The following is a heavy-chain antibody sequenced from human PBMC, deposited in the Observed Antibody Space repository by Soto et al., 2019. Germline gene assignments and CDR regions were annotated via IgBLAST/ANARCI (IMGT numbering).Heavy chain of an antibody. CDR2: IFSNDDK. J-gene: IGHJ4*02. CDR1: GFSLSNARMG. V-gene: IGHV2-26*01. Sequence: QVTLKESGPVLVNPTETLTLTCTVSGFSLSNARMGVRWIRQPPGKALEWLAHIFSNDDKSYSTSLKSRLTISKDTSKSQVVLTMTNMDPVDTATYYCARNYYDSSGYYDYWGQGTLVTVSS. CDR3: ARNYYDSSGYYDY. D-gene: IGHD3-22*01.